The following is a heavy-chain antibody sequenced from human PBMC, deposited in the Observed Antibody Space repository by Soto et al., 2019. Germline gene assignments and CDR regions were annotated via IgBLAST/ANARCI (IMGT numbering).Heavy chain of an antibody. Sequence: PAWSLRLSCAASGFTFSSYGMHFVRQAPGKGLEWVAVISYDGSNKYYADSVKGRFTISRDNSKNTLYLQMNSLRAEDTAVYYCAKGTRDVPPPEDYCGQGTLVAVSS. V-gene: IGHV3-30*18. CDR3: AKGTRDVPPPEDY. CDR2: ISYDGSNK. J-gene: IGHJ4*02. D-gene: IGHD2-2*01. CDR1: GFTFSSYG.